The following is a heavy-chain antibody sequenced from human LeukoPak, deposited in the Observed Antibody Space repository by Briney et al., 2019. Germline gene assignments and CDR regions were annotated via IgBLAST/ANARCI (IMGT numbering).Heavy chain of an antibody. CDR1: GGSFSGYY. CDR3: ARVIVVVPAARASPGVYYMDV. CDR2: IYTSGST. D-gene: IGHD2-2*01. Sequence: PSETLSLTCAVYGGSFSGYYWSWIRQPAGKGLEWIGRIYTSGSTNYNPSLKSRVTISVDTSKNQFSLKLSSVTAADTAVYYCARVIVVVPAARASPGVYYMDVWGKGTTVTVSS. J-gene: IGHJ6*03. V-gene: IGHV4-59*10.